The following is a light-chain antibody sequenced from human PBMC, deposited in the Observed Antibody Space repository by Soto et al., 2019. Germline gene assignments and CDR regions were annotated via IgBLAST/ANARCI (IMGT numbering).Light chain of an antibody. Sequence: QSVLTQPASVSGSPGQSITISCTGTSSDVGGYNYVSWYQQQSGKAPKLMIHEVSKRPSGVPDRFSGSKSGNTASLTISGLQAEDEADYYCCSYAGSYYVFGTGTKVTVL. CDR2: EVS. V-gene: IGLV2-8*01. CDR3: CSYAGSYYV. CDR1: SSDVGGYNY. J-gene: IGLJ1*01.